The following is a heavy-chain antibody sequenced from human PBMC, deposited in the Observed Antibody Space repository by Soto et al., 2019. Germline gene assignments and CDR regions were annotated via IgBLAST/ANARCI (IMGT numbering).Heavy chain of an antibody. CDR1: GFTFSSYG. J-gene: IGHJ4*02. CDR2: ISYDGSAK. V-gene: IGHV3-30*18. CDR3: AKRGYQLLYSGFESLDY. Sequence: GGSLRLSCAASGFTFSSYGMHWVRQAPGKGLEWVAVISYDGSAKYYADSVKGRLTISRDNSGNTLYLQMNSLRAEDTAVYYCAKRGYQLLYSGFESLDYWGQGTLVTVSS. D-gene: IGHD2-2*02.